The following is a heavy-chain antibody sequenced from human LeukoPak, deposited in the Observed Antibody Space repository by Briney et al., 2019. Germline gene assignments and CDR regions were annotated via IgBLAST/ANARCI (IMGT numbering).Heavy chain of an antibody. J-gene: IGHJ6*03. CDR1: GFTFSDYY. V-gene: IGHV3-11*04. CDR2: ISSSGITI. D-gene: IGHD3-22*01. CDR3: ARYDSSGYYGDYYYYMDV. Sequence: GGSLRLSCAASGFTFSDYYMTWIRQAPGKGLEWVSYISSSGITIYYADSVKGRFTISRDNAKKSLYLEMNSLRAEDTAVYYCARYDSSGYYGDYYYYMDVWGKGTTVTVSS.